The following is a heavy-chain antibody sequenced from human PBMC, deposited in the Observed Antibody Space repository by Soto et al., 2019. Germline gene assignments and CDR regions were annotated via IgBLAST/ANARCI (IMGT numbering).Heavy chain of an antibody. D-gene: IGHD3-22*01. CDR3: ARDLIVDGPDNYAMDV. J-gene: IGHJ6*02. V-gene: IGHV1-2*02. CDR2: INPNSSGT. CDR1: GYSLRGNY. Sequence: ASVKVSCKASGYSLRGNYIHWVRQTPGQGLEWMGWINPNSSGTVYAQKFQGRVTMTRDASLTTVYMQLNRLTSDGSAVYYCARDLIVDGPDNYAMDVWGQGTTVTVSS.